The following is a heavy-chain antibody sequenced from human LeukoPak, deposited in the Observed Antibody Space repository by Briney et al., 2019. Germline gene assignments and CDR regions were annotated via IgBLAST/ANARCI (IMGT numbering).Heavy chain of an antibody. V-gene: IGHV3-74*01. CDR3: AKDRVWNSFDS. CDR1: GFTFSNQW. Sequence: DPGGSLRLSCAASGFTFSNQWMNWVRQGPGKGLVWVSRINTDGSSTAYADSVKGRFTISRDNAKNTLYLQMNSLKNEDTAVYYCAKDRVWNSFDSWGQGTLVTVSS. D-gene: IGHD1-1*01. CDR2: INTDGSST. J-gene: IGHJ4*02.